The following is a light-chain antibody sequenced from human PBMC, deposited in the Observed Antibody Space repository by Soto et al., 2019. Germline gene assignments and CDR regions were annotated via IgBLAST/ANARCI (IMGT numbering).Light chain of an antibody. Sequence: DIQMTQSPSSLSASIGDRVTITCRPSQSISTYLHWYQQKPGEAPKLLISGASSLQSGVPSRLSGSGSGTEFTLTISTLQREDFATYYCQQSYSTLYTFGQGTKVDI. CDR3: QQSYSTLYT. J-gene: IGKJ2*01. V-gene: IGKV1-39*01. CDR2: GAS. CDR1: QSISTY.